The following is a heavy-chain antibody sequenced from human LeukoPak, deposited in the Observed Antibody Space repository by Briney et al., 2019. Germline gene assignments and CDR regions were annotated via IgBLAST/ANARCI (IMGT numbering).Heavy chain of an antibody. CDR1: GGSFSGYY. Sequence: SETLSLTCAVYGGSFSGYYWSWIRQPPGKGLEWIGEINHSGSTNYNPSLKSRVTISVDTSKNQFSLKLSSVTAADTAVHYCARDAGHYDYVWGSYRHIDYWGQGTLVTVSS. CDR3: ARDAGHYDYVWGSYRHIDY. V-gene: IGHV4-34*01. J-gene: IGHJ4*02. D-gene: IGHD3-16*02. CDR2: INHSGST.